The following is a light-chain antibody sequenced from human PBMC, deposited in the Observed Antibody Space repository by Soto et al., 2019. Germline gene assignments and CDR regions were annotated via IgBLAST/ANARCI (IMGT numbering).Light chain of an antibody. J-gene: IGKJ1*01. CDR1: QDISNY. CDR3: QQYDNLPWT. V-gene: IGKV1-33*01. Sequence: DIQMTQSPSSLSASVGDRVTITCQASQDISNYLNWYQQKPGRAPKLLIYDPSNLETGVPSRFIGSGSGTDFTFTISSLQPEGIATDYGQQYDNLPWTFGQGTKVEIK. CDR2: DPS.